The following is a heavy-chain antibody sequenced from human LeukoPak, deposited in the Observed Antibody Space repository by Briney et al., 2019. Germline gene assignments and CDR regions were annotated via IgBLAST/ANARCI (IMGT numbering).Heavy chain of an antibody. V-gene: IGHV3-66*04. D-gene: IGHD3-9*01. Sequence: GGSLRLSCVASGITVSSNYMSWVRQAPGKGLEWVSIIYSGGATFYADSVKGRFIISRENSKNTLWLQMNSLRAEDTAVYYCARLHYDVLTGPFDYWGQGTLVTVSS. CDR1: GITVSSNY. CDR2: IYSGGAT. J-gene: IGHJ4*02. CDR3: ARLHYDVLTGPFDY.